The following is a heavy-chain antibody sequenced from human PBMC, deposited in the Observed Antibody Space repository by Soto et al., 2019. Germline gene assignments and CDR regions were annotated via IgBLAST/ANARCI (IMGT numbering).Heavy chain of an antibody. J-gene: IGHJ4*02. D-gene: IGHD3-9*01. CDR1: GFTVSTSY. Sequence: HPWGSLRLSCAASGFTVSTSYMNWVRLAPGKGLEWVSLIYRDGTTYYADSVEGRFTISRDNSKNTLFLQMNSLRVEDTAVYYCARIFCTTYSCSGGLEDWGQGTPVTVSS. CDR3: ARIFCTTYSCSGGLED. CDR2: IYRDGTT. V-gene: IGHV3-53*01.